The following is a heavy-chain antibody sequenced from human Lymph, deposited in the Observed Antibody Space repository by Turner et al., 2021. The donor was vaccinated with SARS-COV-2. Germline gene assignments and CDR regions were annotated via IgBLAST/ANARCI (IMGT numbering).Heavy chain of an antibody. Sequence: QVQLVESGGGVVQPGRSLRLSGAACGFTFSSYGMHWVRQAPGKGLEWVAVIWYDGSNKYYADSVKGRFTISRDNSKNTLYLQMNSLRAEDTAVYYCARVKGYNGYDLRYYYGMDVWGQGTTVTVSS. CDR3: ARVKGYNGYDLRYYYGMDV. CDR2: IWYDGSNK. D-gene: IGHD5-12*01. V-gene: IGHV3-33*01. CDR1: GFTFSSYG. J-gene: IGHJ6*02.